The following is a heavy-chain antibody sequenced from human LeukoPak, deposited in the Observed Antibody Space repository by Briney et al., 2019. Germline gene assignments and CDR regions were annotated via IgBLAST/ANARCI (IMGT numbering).Heavy chain of an antibody. CDR2: IWYDGSGK. CDR1: GFIFSKHV. V-gene: IGHV3-33*07. Sequence: GRSLRHSREASGFIFSKHVMYWVRQFPGKGLEGVAVIWYDGSGKYYVQSVNGRFTISRDNSRNTLDLQMNSLRVEETAVYYCARETLRSGTLIPDYWGRGLLVAVS. D-gene: IGHD1-7*01. J-gene: IGHJ4*02. CDR3: ARETLRSGTLIPDY.